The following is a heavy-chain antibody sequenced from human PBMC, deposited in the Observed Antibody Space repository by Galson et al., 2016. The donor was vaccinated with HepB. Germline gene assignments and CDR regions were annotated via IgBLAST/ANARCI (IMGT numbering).Heavy chain of an antibody. CDR2: IWFDGSNK. Sequence: SLRLSCAASGFAFRGYAMHWVRQAPGKGLAWVAVIWFDGSNKYYADSVKGRFTISRDNSENTLFLEMNSLRAEDTAVYYCARDYTTRAFDYWGQGTLVTVSS. J-gene: IGHJ4*02. CDR3: ARDYTTRAFDY. V-gene: IGHV3-33*01. D-gene: IGHD2-2*01. CDR1: GFAFRGYA.